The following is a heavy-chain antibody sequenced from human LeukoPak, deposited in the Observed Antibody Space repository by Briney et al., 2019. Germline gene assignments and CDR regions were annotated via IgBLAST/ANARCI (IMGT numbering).Heavy chain of an antibody. CDR3: ARVADNSGYTFDS. D-gene: IGHD3-22*01. CDR2: IIPILGIT. J-gene: IGHJ4*02. V-gene: IGHV1-69*02. CDR1: GGTFSSYT. Sequence: SVKVPCXASGGTFSSYTFSWVRQAPGQGLEWMGRIIPILGITNYTQKFQGRVTITADKSTTTAYMELNSLRSEDTAVYYCARVADNSGYTFDSWGQGTLVTVSS.